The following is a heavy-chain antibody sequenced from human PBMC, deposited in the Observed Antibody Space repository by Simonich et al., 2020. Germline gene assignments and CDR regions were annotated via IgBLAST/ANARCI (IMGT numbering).Heavy chain of an antibody. CDR2: ISAYNGNT. D-gene: IGHD2-15*01. V-gene: IGHV1-18*04. Sequence: QVQLVQSGAEVKKPGASVKVSCKASGYTFTSYGISWVRQDPGQGLEWMGWISAYNGNTNYAQKLQGSVTMTTDTSTSTAYMELRSLRSDDTAVYYCARASRGTWWYYYFDYWGQGTLVTVSS. CDR1: GYTFTSYG. CDR3: ARASRGTWWYYYFDY. J-gene: IGHJ4*02.